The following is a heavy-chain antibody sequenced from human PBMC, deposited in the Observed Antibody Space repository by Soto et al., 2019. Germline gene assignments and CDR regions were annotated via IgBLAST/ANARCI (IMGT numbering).Heavy chain of an antibody. Sequence: QVPLVQSGAEVRKPGASVKVSCKASGYTFTSYGISWVPQAPGQGLEWMGWISAYNGNTNYAQKLQGRVTMTTDTSTSTAYMDLRSLRTDDTAVYYCARDPPRSSWYPYYYYGMDVWGQGTTVTVSS. CDR1: GYTFTSYG. CDR2: ISAYNGNT. CDR3: ARDPPRSSWYPYYYYGMDV. V-gene: IGHV1-18*04. J-gene: IGHJ6*02. D-gene: IGHD6-13*01.